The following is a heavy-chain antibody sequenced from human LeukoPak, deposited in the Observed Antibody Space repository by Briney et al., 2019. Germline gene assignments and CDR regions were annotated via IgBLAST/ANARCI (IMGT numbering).Heavy chain of an antibody. CDR2: MNPNSGNT. CDR1: GYTFTSYD. D-gene: IGHD2-2*02. J-gene: IGHJ4*02. V-gene: IGHV1-8*01. CDR3: ARGRYCSSTSCYNDDY. Sequence: ASVKVSCKASGYTFTSYDMNWVRQATGQGLEWMGWMNPNSGNTGYAQKFQGRVTMTRNTSISTAYMELSSLRSEDTAVYYCARGRYCSSTSCYNDDYWGQGTLVTVSS.